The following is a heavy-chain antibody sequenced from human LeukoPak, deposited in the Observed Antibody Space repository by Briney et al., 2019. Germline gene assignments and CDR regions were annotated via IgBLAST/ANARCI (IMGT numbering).Heavy chain of an antibody. CDR3: VAGRIAAAGTLGY. CDR1: GGSISSGDYY. CDR2: IYYSGST. Sequence: SQTLSLTCTVSGGSISSGDYYWSWIRQPPGKGLEWIGYIYYSGSTNYNPSLKSRVTISVDTSKNQFSLKLSSVTAADTAVYYCVAGRIAAAGTLGYWGQGTLVTVSS. J-gene: IGHJ4*02. D-gene: IGHD6-13*01. V-gene: IGHV4-30-4*01.